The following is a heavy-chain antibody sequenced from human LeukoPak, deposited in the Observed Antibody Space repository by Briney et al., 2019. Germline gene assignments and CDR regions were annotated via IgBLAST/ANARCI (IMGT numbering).Heavy chain of an antibody. CDR3: AKDFTGGNPGGTFDY. D-gene: IGHD4-23*01. CDR2: VSGSGGST. Sequence: GGSLRLSCAASGFTFSSYAMSWVRQAPGKGLEWVSGVSGSGGSTYYADSVKGRFSISRDNSRNTLYLQVNSLRADDTAVYYCAKDFTGGNPGGTFDYWGQGTLVTVSS. V-gene: IGHV3-23*01. J-gene: IGHJ4*02. CDR1: GFTFSSYA.